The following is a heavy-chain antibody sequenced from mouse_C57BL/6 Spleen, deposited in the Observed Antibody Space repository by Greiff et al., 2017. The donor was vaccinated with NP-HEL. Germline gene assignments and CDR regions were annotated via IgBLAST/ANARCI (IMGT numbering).Heavy chain of an antibody. J-gene: IGHJ1*03. V-gene: IGHV1-19*01. CDR1: GYTFTDYY. CDR2: INPYNGGT. CDR3: ARGILRGYFDV. D-gene: IGHD1-1*01. Sequence: EVQLQQSGPVLVKPGASVKMSCKASGYTFTDYYMNWVKQSHGKSLEWIGVINPYNGGTSYNQKFKGNTTLTVDKSSSTAYMELNSLTSEDSAVYYCARGILRGYFDVWGTGTTVTVSS.